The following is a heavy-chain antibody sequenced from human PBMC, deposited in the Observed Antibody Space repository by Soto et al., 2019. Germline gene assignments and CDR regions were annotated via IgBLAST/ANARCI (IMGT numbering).Heavy chain of an antibody. CDR2: IYSGGST. CDR1: RLTFSPYW. J-gene: IGHJ4*02. V-gene: IGHV3-53*01. Sequence: HPGGSLRLSCEGFRLTFSPYWMTWVRQAPGKGLEWVSVIYSGGSTYYADSVKGRFTISRDNSKNTLYLQMNSLRAEDTAVYYCARDHQGPGGDHRFDYWGQGTLVTVSS. D-gene: IGHD2-21*02. CDR3: ARDHQGPGGDHRFDY.